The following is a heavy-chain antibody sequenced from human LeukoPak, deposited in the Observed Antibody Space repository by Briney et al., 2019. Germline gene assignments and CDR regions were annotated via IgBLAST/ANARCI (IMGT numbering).Heavy chain of an antibody. CDR3: ARQSSGGWYPDY. Sequence: PSETLSLTCTVSGDSIRGYYWSWIRQPPGKGLEWIGYMYAGGSTDYNPSLKSRVTISGDTSKNQFSLKLTSVTAADTAVCYCARQSSGGWYPDYWGQGALVTVSS. J-gene: IGHJ4*02. V-gene: IGHV4-4*09. CDR1: GDSIRGYY. CDR2: MYAGGST. D-gene: IGHD6-19*01.